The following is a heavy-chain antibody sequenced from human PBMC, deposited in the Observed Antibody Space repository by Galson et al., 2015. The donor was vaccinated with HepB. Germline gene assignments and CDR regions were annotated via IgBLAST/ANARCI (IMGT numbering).Heavy chain of an antibody. J-gene: IGHJ3*02. CDR1: GFTFSSYA. CDR3: VKKESYDDVWGSYRYTDSLGTIDAFEI. D-gene: IGHD3-16*02. CDR2: ISSNGGST. V-gene: IGHV3-64D*06. Sequence: SLRLSCAASGFTFSSYAMHWVRQAPGKGLEYVSAISSNGGSTYYADSVKGRFTISRDNSKNTLYLQMSSLRAEDTAVYYCVKKESYDDVWGSYRYTDSLGTIDAFEIWGQGTMVTVSS.